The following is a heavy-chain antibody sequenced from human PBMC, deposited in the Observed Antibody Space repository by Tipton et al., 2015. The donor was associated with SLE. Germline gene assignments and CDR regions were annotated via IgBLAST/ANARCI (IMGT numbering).Heavy chain of an antibody. Sequence: TLSLTCTVAGASISSGGHYWTWIRQHPGKGLEWIGFIYYSGTTFYNPSLKSRVTVSVDTSKSQFSLKVTPVTAADTAVYYCARRKTGWGAFDIWGLGTMVSVSS. V-gene: IGHV4-31*03. CDR2: IYYSGTT. D-gene: IGHD1-14*01. J-gene: IGHJ3*02. CDR1: GASISSGGHY. CDR3: ARRKTGWGAFDI.